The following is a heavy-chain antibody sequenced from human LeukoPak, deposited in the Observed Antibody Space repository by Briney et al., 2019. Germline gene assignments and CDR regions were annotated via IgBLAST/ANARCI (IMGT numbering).Heavy chain of an antibody. J-gene: IGHJ6*02. Sequence: SETLSLTCTVSGGSISSYYWSWLRQPPGKGLEGLGYIYYSGSTNYNPSLKSRVTISVDTSKNQFSLKLSSVTAADTAVYYCARSSGWYHYYGMDVWGQGTTVTVSS. CDR2: IYYSGST. D-gene: IGHD6-19*01. V-gene: IGHV4-59*01. CDR1: GGSISSYY. CDR3: ARSSGWYHYYGMDV.